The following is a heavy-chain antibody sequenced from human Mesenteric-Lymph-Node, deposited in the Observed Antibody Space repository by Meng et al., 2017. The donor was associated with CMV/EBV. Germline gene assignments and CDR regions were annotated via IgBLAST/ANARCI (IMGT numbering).Heavy chain of an antibody. D-gene: IGHD2-15*01. CDR1: SGSVNSGLYY. CDR3: ARDPGGSGGID. J-gene: IGHJ4*02. V-gene: IGHV4-39*07. Sequence: SETLSLTCTVSSGSVNSGLYYWSWIRQPPGKGLEWNGSIYYSGSTYYNPSLKIRVTISVDTSKNQFSLKLSSVTAADTAVYYCARDPGGSGGIDWGQGTLVTVSS. CDR2: IYYSGST.